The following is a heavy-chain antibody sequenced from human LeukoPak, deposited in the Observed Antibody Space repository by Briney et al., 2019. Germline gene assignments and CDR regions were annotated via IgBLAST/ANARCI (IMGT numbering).Heavy chain of an antibody. J-gene: IGHJ5*02. Sequence: PSETLSLTCTVSGGSISSYYWSWIRQPPGQGLEWIGYIYYSGSTNYNPSLKSRVTISVDTSKNQFSLKLSSVTAADTAVYYCARREHYYDSSGYSLNWFDPWGQGTLVTVSS. V-gene: IGHV4-59*08. CDR3: ARREHYYDSSGYSLNWFDP. CDR2: IYYSGST. CDR1: GGSISSYY. D-gene: IGHD3-22*01.